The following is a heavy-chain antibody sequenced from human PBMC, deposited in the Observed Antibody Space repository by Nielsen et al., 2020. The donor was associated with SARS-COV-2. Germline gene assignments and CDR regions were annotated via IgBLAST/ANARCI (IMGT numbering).Heavy chain of an antibody. CDR3: ARGGVLWFAELPDY. Sequence: GESLKISCAASGFSVSRYFMSWVRQAPGKGLEWLSIIYRSDNSYYADSVKGRFTISRDNAKNSLFLQMNSLRAEDTAFYYCARGGVLWFAELPDYWGQGTLVTVSS. D-gene: IGHD3-10*01. J-gene: IGHJ4*02. V-gene: IGHV3-53*01. CDR2: IYRSDNS. CDR1: GFSVSRYF.